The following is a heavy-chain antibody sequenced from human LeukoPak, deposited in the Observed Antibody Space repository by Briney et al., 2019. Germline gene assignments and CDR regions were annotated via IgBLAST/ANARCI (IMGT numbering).Heavy chain of an antibody. J-gene: IGHJ5*02. CDR1: GFTFSSYY. Sequence: PGGSLSLSCTASGFTFSSYYMTWVRHAPGKGLEWLSYISGSGGGTYYADFVKGRFTITKDNYKNTLYLQRNSLGADDAADYYCATAQYQLLFFDPWGQGTLVIVSS. CDR2: ISGSGGGT. V-gene: IGHV3-23*01. CDR3: ATAQYQLLFFDP. D-gene: IGHD2-2*01.